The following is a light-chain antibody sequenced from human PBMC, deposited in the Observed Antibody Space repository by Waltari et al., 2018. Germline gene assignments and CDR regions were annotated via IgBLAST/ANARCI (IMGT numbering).Light chain of an antibody. V-gene: IGKV1-13*02. CDR2: DVS. CDR1: QGIGSA. Sequence: AIQLTQSPSSLSASVGDRVTITCRASQGIGSALAWYQQKPGKAPKLLIYDVSSLESGVPSTFSGSGSGTDFTLTTSSLQPEDFATYHCQQFNSFPYTFGQGTKLEIK. J-gene: IGKJ2*01. CDR3: QQFNSFPYT.